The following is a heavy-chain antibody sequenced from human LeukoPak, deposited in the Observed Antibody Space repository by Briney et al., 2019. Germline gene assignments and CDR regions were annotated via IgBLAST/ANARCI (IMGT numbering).Heavy chain of an antibody. J-gene: IGHJ4*02. CDR1: GGSISSSSYY. D-gene: IGHD3-22*01. Sequence: YPSETLSLTCTVSGGSISSSSYYWGWIRQPPGEGLEWIGSIYYSGSTYYNPSLKSRVTISVDTSKNQFSLKLSSVTAADTAVYYCARFLDYYDSSYFDYWGQGTLVTVSS. V-gene: IGHV4-39*01. CDR3: ARFLDYYDSSYFDY. CDR2: IYYSGST.